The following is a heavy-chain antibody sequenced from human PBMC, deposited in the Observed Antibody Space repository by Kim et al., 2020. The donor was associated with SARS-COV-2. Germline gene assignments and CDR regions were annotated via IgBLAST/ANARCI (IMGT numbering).Heavy chain of an antibody. CDR3: ARHYGDHATNWFDP. D-gene: IGHD4-17*01. V-gene: IGHV4-39*01. Sequence: SETLSLTCTVSGGSISSSSYYWGWIRQPPGKGLEWIGSIYYSGSTYYNPSLKSRVTISVDTSKNQFSLKLSSVTAADTAVYYCARHYGDHATNWFDPWGQGTLVTVSS. CDR1: GGSISSSSYY. J-gene: IGHJ5*02. CDR2: IYYSGST.